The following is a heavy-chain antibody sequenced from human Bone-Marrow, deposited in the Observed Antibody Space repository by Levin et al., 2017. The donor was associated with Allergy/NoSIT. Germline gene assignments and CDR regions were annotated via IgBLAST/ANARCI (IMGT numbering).Heavy chain of an antibody. CDR2: IYYTGHT. CDR3: ARVGAFDGYGDYEYYFDF. Sequence: SSETLSLTCTVSGGSISISSYYWGWIRQPPGKALEWIGSIYYTGHTSYNPSLESRITMSVDTSKNQFSLRLTSVTAADTALYYCARVGAFDGYGDYEYYFDFWGQGTPVTVSS. CDR1: GGSISISSYY. D-gene: IGHD4-17*01. J-gene: IGHJ4*02. V-gene: IGHV4-39*07.